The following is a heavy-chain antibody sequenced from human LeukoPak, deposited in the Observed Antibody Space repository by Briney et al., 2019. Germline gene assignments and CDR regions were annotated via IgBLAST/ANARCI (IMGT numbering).Heavy chain of an antibody. CDR3: ARLAAPQSPNFDY. D-gene: IGHD6-25*01. J-gene: IGHJ4*02. V-gene: IGHV1-2*06. Sequence: GAPVKVSCKASGYTFTGYYMHWVRQAPGQGLEWMGRINPNSGGTNYAQKFQGRVTMTRDTSISTAYMELSRLRSDDTAVYYCARLAAPQSPNFDYWGQGTLVTVSS. CDR2: INPNSGGT. CDR1: GYTFTGYY.